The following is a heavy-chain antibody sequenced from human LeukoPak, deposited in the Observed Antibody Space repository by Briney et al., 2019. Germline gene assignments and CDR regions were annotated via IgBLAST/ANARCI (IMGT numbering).Heavy chain of an antibody. V-gene: IGHV1-18*01. Sequence: ASVKVSYKASGYTFTSYGISWVRQAPGQGLEWMGWISAYNGNTNYAQKLRGRVTMTTDTSTSTAYMELRSLRSDDTAVYYCARVLQIYASGDYWGQGTLVTVSS. J-gene: IGHJ4*02. CDR1: GYTFTSYG. D-gene: IGHD5/OR15-5a*01. CDR3: ARVLQIYASGDY. CDR2: ISAYNGNT.